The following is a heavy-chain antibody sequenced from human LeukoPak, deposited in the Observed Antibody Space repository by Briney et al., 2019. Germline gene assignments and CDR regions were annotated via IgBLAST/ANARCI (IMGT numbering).Heavy chain of an antibody. Sequence: KPSETLSLTCSVSGGSISSYYWSWIRQPAGKGRGWVGRIYTTGNTDYNPSLKSRVTMSVDTSKNQFSLNLSSVTAADTAVYYCARDARGWSGFDYWGQGTLVTVSS. J-gene: IGHJ4*02. D-gene: IGHD3-3*01. CDR3: ARDARGWSGFDY. V-gene: IGHV4-4*07. CDR1: GGSISSYY. CDR2: IYTTGNT.